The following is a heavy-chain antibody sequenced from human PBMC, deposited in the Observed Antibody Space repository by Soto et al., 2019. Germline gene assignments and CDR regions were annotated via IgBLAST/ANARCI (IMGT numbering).Heavy chain of an antibody. CDR2: ISSDGSNK. J-gene: IGHJ4*02. D-gene: IGHD3-22*01. CDR3: GRGGWLLLPRTFDS. CDR1: GFTFSSYA. V-gene: IGHV3-30-3*01. Sequence: QVQLVESGGGVVQPGRSLRLSCAASGFTFSSYAMHWVRQAPCKGLEWVAVISSDGSNKYYADSVKGRFTISRDNSKNTLDLLMDSLRAEDTAVYYCGRGGWLLLPRTFDSWGRGTLVTVSS.